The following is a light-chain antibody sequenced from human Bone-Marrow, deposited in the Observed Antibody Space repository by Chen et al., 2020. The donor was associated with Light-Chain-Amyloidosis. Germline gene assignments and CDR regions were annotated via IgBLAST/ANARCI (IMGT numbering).Light chain of an antibody. CDR2: DDS. V-gene: IGLV3-21*02. CDR1: NIGSTS. Sequence: SYVLTQPSSVSVAPGQTATIACGGNNIGSTSVHWYQQTPGQAPLLVVYDDSDRPSGIPARLSGANSGNTATLTVGGVEAGDEADYYCQVWDRGSDRPVFGGGTKLTVL. CDR3: QVWDRGSDRPV. J-gene: IGLJ3*02.